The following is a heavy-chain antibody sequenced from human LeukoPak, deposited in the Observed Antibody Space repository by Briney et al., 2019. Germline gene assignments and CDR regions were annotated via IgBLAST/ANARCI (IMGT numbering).Heavy chain of an antibody. Sequence: GGSLRLSCAASGFTFDDYAMHWVRQAPGKGLEWVSGISWNSGSIGYADSVKGRFTISRDNAKNSLYLQMNSLRAEDMALYYCAKGVGANLYYYYMDVWGKGTTVTVSS. V-gene: IGHV3-9*03. CDR1: GFTFDDYA. J-gene: IGHJ6*03. CDR2: ISWNSGSI. CDR3: AKGVGANLYYYYMDV. D-gene: IGHD1-26*01.